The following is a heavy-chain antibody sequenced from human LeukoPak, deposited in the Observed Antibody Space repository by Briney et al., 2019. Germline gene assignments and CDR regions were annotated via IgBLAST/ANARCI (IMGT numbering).Heavy chain of an antibody. CDR1: GGSISSYY. CDR2: IYYSGST. D-gene: IGHD6-19*01. Sequence: SGTLSLTCTVSGGSISSYYWSWIRQPPGKGLEWIGYIYYSGSTNYNPSLKSRVTISVDTSKNQFSLKLSSVTAADTAVYYCARGGAVAGNTFDYWGQGTLVTVSS. CDR3: ARGGAVAGNTFDY. J-gene: IGHJ4*02. V-gene: IGHV4-59*01.